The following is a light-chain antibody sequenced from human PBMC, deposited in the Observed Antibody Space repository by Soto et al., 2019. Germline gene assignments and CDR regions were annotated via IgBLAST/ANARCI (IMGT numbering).Light chain of an antibody. CDR3: QSSDSGNRV. CDR1: SGSIASNY. J-gene: IGLJ2*01. V-gene: IGLV6-57*01. CDR2: EDN. Sequence: NFMLTQPHSVSESPGKTVTISCTRSSGSIASNYVQWYQQRPGSSPTTVIYEDNQRPSGVPDRFSGSIDTSSKSASLTISGLKTEDEADYYCQSSDSGNRVFGGGTKLTVL.